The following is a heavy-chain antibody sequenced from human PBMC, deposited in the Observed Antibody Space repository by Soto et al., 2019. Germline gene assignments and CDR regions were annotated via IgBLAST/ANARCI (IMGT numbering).Heavy chain of an antibody. D-gene: IGHD3-9*01. CDR2: IYYSGST. CDR3: ARLPYYDLLTGDYYSYYGVDV. Sequence: SETLSLTCTVSGGSISSRSYYWGWIRQPPGKGLEWIGSIYYSGSTYYTPSFESRATISVDTSKNQFSLKLSSVTAEDTAVYYCARLPYYDLLTGDYYSYYGVDVWGQGTTVT. J-gene: IGHJ6*02. V-gene: IGHV4-39*01. CDR1: GGSISSRSYY.